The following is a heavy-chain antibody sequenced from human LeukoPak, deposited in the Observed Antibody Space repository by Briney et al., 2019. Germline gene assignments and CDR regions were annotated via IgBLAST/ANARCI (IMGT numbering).Heavy chain of an antibody. J-gene: IGHJ3*02. CDR3: ARRDIVVVPASILGAFDI. CDR1: GFTLSDYF. V-gene: IGHV3-11*01. D-gene: IGHD2-2*02. Sequence: GGSLRLSCAASGFTLSDYFMTWIRQAPGKGLEWVSYIAPAGTTYYADSVKGRFTISRDNAKTSLYLQMNSLRAEDTALYYCARRDIVVVPASILGAFDIWGQGTMVTVSS. CDR2: IAPAGTT.